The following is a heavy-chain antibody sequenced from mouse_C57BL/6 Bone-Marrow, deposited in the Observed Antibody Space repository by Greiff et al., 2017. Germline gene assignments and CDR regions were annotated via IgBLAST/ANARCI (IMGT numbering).Heavy chain of an antibody. CDR1: GYTFTSYW. D-gene: IGHD2-1*01. J-gene: IGHJ4*01. CDR2: IHPNSGST. CDR3: ARDYGNYEAMDY. V-gene: IGHV1-64*01. Sequence: QVQLKQPGAELVKPGASVKLSCKASGYTFTSYWLHWVKQRPGQGLEWIGMIHPNSGSTNYNEKFKSKATLTVDKSSSTAYMQLSSLTSADSAVYYGARDYGNYEAMDYWGQGTSVTVSS.